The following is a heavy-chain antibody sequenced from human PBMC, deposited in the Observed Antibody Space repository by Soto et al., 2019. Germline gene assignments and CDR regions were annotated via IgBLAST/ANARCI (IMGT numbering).Heavy chain of an antibody. V-gene: IGHV1-8*01. CDR1: GYTFTSYD. CDR3: ARGNYDYVWGSYRPNY. D-gene: IGHD3-16*02. CDR2: MNPNSGNT. J-gene: IGHJ4*02. Sequence: QVQLVQSGAEVKKPGASVKVSCKASGYTFTSYDINWVRQATGQGLEGMGWMNPNSGNTGYAQKFQGRVTMTRNTAISTAYMELSSLRSEDTAVYYCARGNYDYVWGSYRPNYWGQGTLVTVSS.